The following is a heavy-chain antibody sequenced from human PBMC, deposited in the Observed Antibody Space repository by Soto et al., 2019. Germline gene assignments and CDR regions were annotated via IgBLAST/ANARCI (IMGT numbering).Heavy chain of an antibody. V-gene: IGHV1-18*04. CDR2: ISAYNGNT. D-gene: IGHD2-21*02. CDR3: AGDSWSGLTNAFDI. J-gene: IGHJ3*02. CDR1: GYTFTSDG. Sequence: ASVKVSCKASGYTFTSDGISWLRPAPGQELEWRGWISAYNGNTNYAQKLQGRVTTTTDTSTSTAYMELRSLRSDETAVYYCAGDSWSGLTNAFDIWGQGTMVTVSS.